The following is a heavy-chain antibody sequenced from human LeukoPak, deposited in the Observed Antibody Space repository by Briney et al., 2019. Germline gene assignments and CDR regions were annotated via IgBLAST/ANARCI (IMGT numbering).Heavy chain of an antibody. CDR2: ISTYNGNT. V-gene: IGHV1-18*01. CDR3: ARYPTYYGMDV. CDR1: GYTFTSYD. Sequence: GSSVEVSCKASGYTFTSYDISWVRQAPGQGLEWMGWISTYNGNTNTAQKLQGRVTMTTDTSTSTAYMELRSLRSDDTAVYYCARYPTYYGMDVWGQGTTVSVSS. J-gene: IGHJ6*02.